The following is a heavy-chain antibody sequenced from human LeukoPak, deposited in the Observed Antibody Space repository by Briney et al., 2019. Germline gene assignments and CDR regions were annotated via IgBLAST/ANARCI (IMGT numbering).Heavy chain of an antibody. CDR1: GYTFTSYG. CDR2: ISAYNGNT. D-gene: IGHD3-22*01. CDR3: AGYYYDSSGYALYDY. V-gene: IGHV1-18*01. Sequence: GASVKVSCKASGYTFTSYGISWVRQAPGQGLERMGWISAYNGNTNYAQKLQGRVTMTTDTSTSTAYMELRSLRSDDTAVYYCAGYYYDSSGYALYDYWGQGTLVTVSS. J-gene: IGHJ4*02.